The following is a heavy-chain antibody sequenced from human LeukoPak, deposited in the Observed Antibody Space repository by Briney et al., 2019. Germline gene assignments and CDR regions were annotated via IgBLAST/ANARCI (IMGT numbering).Heavy chain of an antibody. CDR3: ARGYYDILTGCLRYYYYMDV. Sequence: ASVTVSCKASGYTFTSYDINWVRQAAGQGLEWMGWMNPNSGNTGYAQKFQGRVTVTRNTSISTAYTELSSLRSEDTAVYYCARGYYDILTGCLRYYYYMDVWGKGTTVTVSS. D-gene: IGHD3-9*01. CDR2: MNPNSGNT. V-gene: IGHV1-8*03. CDR1: GYTFTSYD. J-gene: IGHJ6*03.